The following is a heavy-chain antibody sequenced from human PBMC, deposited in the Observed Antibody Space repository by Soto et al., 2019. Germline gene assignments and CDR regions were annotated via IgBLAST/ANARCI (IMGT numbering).Heavy chain of an antibody. V-gene: IGHV3-21*01. CDR2: ISSSSSYI. Sequence: GGSLRLSCAASGFTFSSYSMNWVRQAPGKGLEWVSSISSSSSYIYYADSVKGRFTISRDNAKNSLYLQMNSLRAEDTAVYYCARAWADYSSSVGMDVWGQGTTVTVSS. D-gene: IGHD6-6*01. J-gene: IGHJ6*02. CDR1: GFTFSSYS. CDR3: ARAWADYSSSVGMDV.